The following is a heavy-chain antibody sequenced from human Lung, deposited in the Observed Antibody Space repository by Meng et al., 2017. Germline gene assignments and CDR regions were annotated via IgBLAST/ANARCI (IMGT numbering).Heavy chain of an antibody. J-gene: IGHJ4*02. V-gene: IGHV4-34*01. CDR1: GGSFSDYY. Sequence: EQLQPVGAGLLKPSETLSLTCVVSGGSFSDYYWSWIRQPPGKGLEWIGEINHSGSTNYNPSLESRATISVDTSQNNLSLKLSSVTAADSAVYYCARGPTTMAHDFDYWGQGTLVTVSS. CDR3: ARGPTTMAHDFDY. D-gene: IGHD4-11*01. CDR2: INHSGST.